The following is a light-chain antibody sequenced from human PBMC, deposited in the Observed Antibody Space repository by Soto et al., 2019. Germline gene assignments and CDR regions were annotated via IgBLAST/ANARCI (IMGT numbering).Light chain of an antibody. CDR1: SSNIGAGYD. CDR3: QSYDSSLSGV. Sequence: QSVLTQPPSVSGAPGQRVTISCTGSSSNIGAGYDVHWYQQFPGTAPKLLIYGNSNRPSGVPDRFSGSKSGTSASLAITGLQAEGEADYYCQSYDSSLSGVFGSGTKLTVL. CDR2: GNS. V-gene: IGLV1-40*01. J-gene: IGLJ1*01.